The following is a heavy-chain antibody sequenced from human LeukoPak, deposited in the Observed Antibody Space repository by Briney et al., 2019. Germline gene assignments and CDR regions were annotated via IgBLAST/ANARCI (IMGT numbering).Heavy chain of an antibody. J-gene: IGHJ6*04. CDR2: INHSGST. CDR3: ARTAVTTDYYYYYGMDV. CDR1: GGSFSGYY. D-gene: IGHD4-17*01. V-gene: IGHV4-34*01. Sequence: SETLSLTCAVYGGSFSGYYWSCIRQPPGKGLEWIGEINHSGSTNYNPSLKSRVTISVDTSKNQFSLKLSSVTAADTAVYYCARTAVTTDYYYYYGMDVWGKGTTVTVSS.